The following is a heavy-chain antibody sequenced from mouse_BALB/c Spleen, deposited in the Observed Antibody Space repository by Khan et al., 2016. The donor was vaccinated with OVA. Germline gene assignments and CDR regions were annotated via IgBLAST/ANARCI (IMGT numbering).Heavy chain of an antibody. Sequence: QVQLKQSGPGLVAPSPTLSITCTASGFSLSNYGVHWVRQPPGKGLEWLGVIWPGGIKTYNSAIMYRLSISTDNSNTQVFLKMNRLQTDDTAIYYCARSYDYDVGGFAYWGQGTLVTVSA. J-gene: IGHJ3*01. V-gene: IGHV2-9*02. CDR1: GFSLSNYG. CDR3: ARSYDYDVGGFAY. D-gene: IGHD2-4*01. CDR2: IWPGGIK.